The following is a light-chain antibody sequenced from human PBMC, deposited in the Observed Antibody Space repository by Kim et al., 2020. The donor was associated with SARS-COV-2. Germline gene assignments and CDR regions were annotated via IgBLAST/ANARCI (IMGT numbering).Light chain of an antibody. CDR1: QSVVYSSNNKNY. J-gene: IGKJ4*01. CDR2: WAS. V-gene: IGKV4-1*01. CDR3: QEYYSTPLT. Sequence: ATSNCKSRQSVVYSSNNKNYLDWYQQKPGQPPKVLIYWASTRESVVTDRLNGSGSGTEFTLTISSLQAEDVAVDYCQEYYSTPLTFGGETKVDIK.